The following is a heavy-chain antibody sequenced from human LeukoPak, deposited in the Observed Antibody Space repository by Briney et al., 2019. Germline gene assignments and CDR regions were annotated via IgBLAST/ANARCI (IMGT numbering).Heavy chain of an antibody. CDR1: GGSISSSSYY. CDR3: ARLAVSGYNFDP. V-gene: IGHV4-39*07. CDR2: IYYSGST. D-gene: IGHD3-16*01. Sequence: PSETLSLTCTVSGGSISSSSYYWGWIRQPPGKGLEWIGSIYYSGSTYYNPSLKSRVTISVDTSKNQFSLKLSSVTAADTAVYYCARLAVSGYNFDPWGQGTLVTVSS. J-gene: IGHJ5*02.